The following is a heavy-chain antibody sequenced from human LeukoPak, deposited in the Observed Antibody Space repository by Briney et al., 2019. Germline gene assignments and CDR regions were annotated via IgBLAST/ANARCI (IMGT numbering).Heavy chain of an antibody. Sequence: GAAVNVSCKASGYTFTGYYMHWVRQAPGQGLEGMGWINPNSGGTNYAQKFQGRVTITRERSSSTASMELSRLRSDDTAVYYCAVLTYYYASSGYLEMADWGQGPLVTVSS. CDR3: AVLTYYYASSGYLEMAD. D-gene: IGHD3-22*01. V-gene: IGHV1-2*02. J-gene: IGHJ4*02. CDR2: INPNSGGT. CDR1: GYTFTGYY.